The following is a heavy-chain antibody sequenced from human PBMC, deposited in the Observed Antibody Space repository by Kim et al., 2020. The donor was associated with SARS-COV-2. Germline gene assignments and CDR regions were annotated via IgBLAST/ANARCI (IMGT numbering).Heavy chain of an antibody. V-gene: IGHV4-34*01. CDR3: ARVTRFPDAFDI. J-gene: IGHJ3*02. CDR1: GGAFISDY. D-gene: IGHD3-10*01. CDR2: INHSANT. Sequence: SETLSLTCDVYGGAFISDYWSWIRQPPGKGLEWIGEINHSANTNYNPSLKSRVSISIDTSKNQFSLKMNSVTAADTAVYYCARVTRFPDAFDIWGQGTMVTVSS.